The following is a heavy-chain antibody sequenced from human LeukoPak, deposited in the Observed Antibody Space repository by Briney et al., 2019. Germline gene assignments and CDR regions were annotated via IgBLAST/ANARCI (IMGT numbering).Heavy chain of an antibody. D-gene: IGHD1-20*01. Sequence: PSETLSLTCTVSGGSISSYYWSWIRQPPGKGLEWIGYIYYSGTTNYNPSLKSRVTISVDTSKNQFSLKLSSVTAADTAVYYCASRYGNYFDYWGQGTLVAVSS. CDR3: ASRYGNYFDY. CDR1: GGSISSYY. V-gene: IGHV4-59*12. J-gene: IGHJ4*02. CDR2: IYYSGTT.